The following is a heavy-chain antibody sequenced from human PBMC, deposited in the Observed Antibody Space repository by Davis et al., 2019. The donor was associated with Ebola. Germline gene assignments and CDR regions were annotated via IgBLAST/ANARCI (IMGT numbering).Heavy chain of an antibody. CDR3: ARVPIMAVSGPSSTYYYYYYGMDV. Sequence: SGPTLVKPTQTLTLTCTFSGFSLSTSGVGVGWIRQPPGKALEWLALIYWDDDKRYSPSLKSRLTFSKDTSKSQVVLTMTNMDPVDTATYYCARVPIMAVSGPSSTYYYYYYGMDVWGQGTTVTVSS. V-gene: IGHV2-5*02. CDR2: IYWDDDK. CDR1: GFSLSTSGVG. J-gene: IGHJ6*02. D-gene: IGHD3-16*01.